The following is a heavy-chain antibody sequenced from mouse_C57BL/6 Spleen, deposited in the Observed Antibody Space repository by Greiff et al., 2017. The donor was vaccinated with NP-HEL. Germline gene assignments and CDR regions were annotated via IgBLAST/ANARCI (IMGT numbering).Heavy chain of an antibody. J-gene: IGHJ4*01. Sequence: QVQLQQSGAELVRPGASVKLSCKASGYTFTDYYINWVKQRPGQGLEWIARIYPGSGNTYYNEKFKGKATLTAEKSSSTAYMQLSSLTSEDSAVYFCAREGDWAMDYWGQGTSVTVSS. V-gene: IGHV1-76*01. CDR1: GYTFTDYY. CDR2: IYPGSGNT. CDR3: AREGDWAMDY. D-gene: IGHD3-3*01.